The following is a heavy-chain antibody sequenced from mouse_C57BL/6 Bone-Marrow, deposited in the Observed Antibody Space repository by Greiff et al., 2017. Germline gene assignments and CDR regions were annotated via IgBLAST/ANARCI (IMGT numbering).Heavy chain of an antibody. CDR1: GFNIKDYY. Sequence: VQLQQSGAELVRPGASVKLSCTASGFNIKDYYIHWVKQRPEQGLEWIGRIDPEDGDTKYAPKFQDKATITADTSSNTAYLQLSSLTSEDTAVYYCTESRNYYGTDYWGQGTTLTVSS. J-gene: IGHJ2*01. D-gene: IGHD1-1*01. V-gene: IGHV14-1*01. CDR3: TESRNYYGTDY. CDR2: IDPEDGDT.